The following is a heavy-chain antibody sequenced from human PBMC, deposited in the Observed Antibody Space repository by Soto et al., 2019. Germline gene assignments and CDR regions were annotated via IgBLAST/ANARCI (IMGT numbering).Heavy chain of an antibody. Sequence: QVQLVQSGAEVKKPGASVKVSCKASGYTFTSYYMHWVRQTPGQGLEWMGIINPSGGSTSYAQKFQGRVTMTRDTSTSTVYMELSSLRSGDTAVYYCARVLAVAGTGDYWGQGTLVTVSS. CDR2: INPSGGST. CDR3: ARVLAVAGTGDY. CDR1: GYTFTSYY. V-gene: IGHV1-46*01. D-gene: IGHD6-19*01. J-gene: IGHJ4*02.